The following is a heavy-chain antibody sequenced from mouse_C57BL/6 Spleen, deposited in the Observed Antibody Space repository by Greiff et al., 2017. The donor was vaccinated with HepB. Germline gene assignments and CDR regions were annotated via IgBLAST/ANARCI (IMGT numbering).Heavy chain of an antibody. CDR3: ARVIYYGNYGGYFDV. J-gene: IGHJ1*03. CDR2: INPSTGGT. CDR1: GYSFTGYY. D-gene: IGHD2-1*01. Sequence: VQLKESGPELVKPGASVKISCKASGYSFTGYYMNWVKQSPEKSLEWIGEINPSTGGTTYNQKFKAKATLTVDKSSSTAYMQLKSLTSEDSAVYYCARVIYYGNYGGYFDVWGTGTTVTVSS. V-gene: IGHV1-42*01.